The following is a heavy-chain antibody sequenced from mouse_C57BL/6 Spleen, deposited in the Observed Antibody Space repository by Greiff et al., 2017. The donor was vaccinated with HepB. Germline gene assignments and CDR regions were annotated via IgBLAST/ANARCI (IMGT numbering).Heavy chain of an antibody. Sequence: EVQLQQSGTVLARPGASVKMSCKTSGYTFTSYWMHWVKQRPGQGLEWIGAIYPGNSDTSYNQKFKGKAKLTAVTSASTADMELSSLTNEDSAVYYCTRESVHVAWFAYWGQGTLVTVSA. CDR3: TRESVHVAWFAY. V-gene: IGHV1-5*01. CDR1: GYTFTSYW. CDR2: IYPGNSDT. J-gene: IGHJ3*01.